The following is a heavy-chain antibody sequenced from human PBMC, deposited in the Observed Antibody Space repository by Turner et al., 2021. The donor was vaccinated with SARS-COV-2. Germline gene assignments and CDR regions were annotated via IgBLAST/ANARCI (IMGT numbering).Heavy chain of an antibody. CDR3: ATGYAYCGGDCSIHY. V-gene: IGHV1-24*01. D-gene: IGHD2-21*02. J-gene: IGHJ4*02. CDR1: GYTLTELS. Sequence: QVQLVQSGAEVKKPGASVKVSCKVSGYTLTELSMHWVRQAPGKGPEWMGGFDPEDGETIYAQKFQDRVTMTEDTSTDTAYMELSSLRSEDTALYYCATGYAYCGGDCSIHYWGQGTLVTVSS. CDR2: FDPEDGET.